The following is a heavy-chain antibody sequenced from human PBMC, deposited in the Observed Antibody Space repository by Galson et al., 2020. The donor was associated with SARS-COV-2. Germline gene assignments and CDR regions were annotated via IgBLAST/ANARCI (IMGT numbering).Heavy chain of an antibody. V-gene: IGHV3-11*03. CDR1: GLIFRDSY. CDR3: AGSHKNFWYNFDN. Sequence: GESLKIHCTASGLIFRDSYLTWIRPAPGKGPEWISYISTSSDYTHYADSVRGRFTISRDNTKTSLFLHMDSLRAEDTAVYYCAGSHKNFWYNFDNWGQGALVTVSS. J-gene: IGHJ4*02. CDR2: ISTSSDYT. D-gene: IGHD6-13*01.